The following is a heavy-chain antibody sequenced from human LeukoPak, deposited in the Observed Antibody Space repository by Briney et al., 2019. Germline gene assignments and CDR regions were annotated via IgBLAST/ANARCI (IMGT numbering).Heavy chain of an antibody. CDR1: GGSISSGGYY. V-gene: IGHV4-31*03. D-gene: IGHD6-13*01. Sequence: SETLSLTCTVSGGSISSGGYYWSWIRQHPGKGLEWIGYIYYSGSTYYNPSLKSRVTISVDTSKNQFSLKLSSVTAADTAVFYCARDSGIIAAAGSMDVWGKGTTVTVSS. CDR3: ARDSGIIAAAGSMDV. J-gene: IGHJ6*03. CDR2: IYYSGST.